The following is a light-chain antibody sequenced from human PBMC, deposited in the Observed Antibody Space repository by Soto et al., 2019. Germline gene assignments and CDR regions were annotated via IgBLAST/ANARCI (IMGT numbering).Light chain of an antibody. V-gene: IGKV3-11*01. CDR3: QQRSTWPS. CDR2: DTS. CDR1: QSVGNY. J-gene: IGKJ4*01. Sequence: EIVLTQSPATLSLSPGERATLSCRASQSVGNYLAWYQQKPGQAPRLLIYDTSNRATGIPARFSGSGSGTDFTLTSSSLVPEDFAVYYCQQRSTWPSFGGGTKVEIK.